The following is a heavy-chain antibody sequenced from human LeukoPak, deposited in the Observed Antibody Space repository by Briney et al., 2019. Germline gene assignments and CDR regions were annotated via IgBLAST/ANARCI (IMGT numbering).Heavy chain of an antibody. CDR2: ISGAGGSS. Sequence: GGSLRLSCATSGFAFSSSSMSWVRQAPGKGLEWVSTISGAGGSSWYAESVKGRFTISRDNSMNSVSLQMSSLRVEDTAIYYCTKDDSSSWYDYFFDYWGQGTLVTVSS. CDR3: TKDDSSSWYDYFFDY. J-gene: IGHJ4*02. CDR1: GFAFSSSS. D-gene: IGHD3-22*01. V-gene: IGHV3-23*01.